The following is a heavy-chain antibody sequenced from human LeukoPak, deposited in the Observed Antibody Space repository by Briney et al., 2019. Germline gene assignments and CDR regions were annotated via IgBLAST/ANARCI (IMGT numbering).Heavy chain of an antibody. CDR2: IIPIIGTA. Sequence: SVKVSCKASGGTFISYAISGERQAPGQGQERRGRIIPIIGTANNAQKFQGRVTNTTDESTSTAYMELSSLRSEDTAVYYCARVLYYYDSSGYYFDYWGQGTLVTVSS. J-gene: IGHJ4*02. D-gene: IGHD3-22*01. CDR3: ARVLYYYDSSGYYFDY. CDR1: GGTFISYA. V-gene: IGHV1-69*05.